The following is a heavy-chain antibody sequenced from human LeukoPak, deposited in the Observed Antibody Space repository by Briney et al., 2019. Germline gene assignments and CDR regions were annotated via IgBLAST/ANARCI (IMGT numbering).Heavy chain of an antibody. CDR2: VYYTGST. CDR1: GDSVSNVSYY. J-gene: IGHJ6*03. D-gene: IGHD2-21*01. Sequence: PSQTLSLTCTVSGDSVSNVSYYWAWIRQPPGKGLEWIANVYYTGSTYYSPSLKSRVAMSVDVSKSQFSLTLSSVTAADTGVYFCASLIRAGTFYYYMDVWGRGTTVTVSS. CDR3: ASLIRAGTFYYYMDV. V-gene: IGHV4-39*01.